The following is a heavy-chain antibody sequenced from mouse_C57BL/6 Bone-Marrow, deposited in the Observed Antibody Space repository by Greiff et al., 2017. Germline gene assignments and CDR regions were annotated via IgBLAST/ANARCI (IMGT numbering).Heavy chain of an antibody. CDR1: GYTFTSYW. Sequence: QVQLQQPGAELVRPGSSVKLSCKASGYTFTSYWMDWVKQRPGQGLEWIGNIYPSDSETHYNQKFKDKATLTVDKSSSTAYMQLSSLTSEDSAVXCCARGSPAWFAYWGQGTLVTVSA. D-gene: IGHD1-1*01. J-gene: IGHJ3*01. CDR3: ARGSPAWFAY. CDR2: IYPSDSET. V-gene: IGHV1-61*01.